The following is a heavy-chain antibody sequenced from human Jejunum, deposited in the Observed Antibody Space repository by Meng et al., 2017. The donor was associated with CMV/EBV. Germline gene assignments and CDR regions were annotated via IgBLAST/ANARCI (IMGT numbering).Heavy chain of an antibody. V-gene: IGHV3-74*01. CDR3: ASYRYGTKDGHVLA. CDR2: INSDGSST. J-gene: IGHJ5*02. D-gene: IGHD1-1*01. CDR1: GITLGKYW. Sequence: ASGITLGKYWMRWVRQATGRGVVWVSRINSDGSSTDYADSVKGRFTISRDNAKDTLYLQMNSLRAEDTAVYYCASYRYGTKDGHVLAWGQGTLVTVSS.